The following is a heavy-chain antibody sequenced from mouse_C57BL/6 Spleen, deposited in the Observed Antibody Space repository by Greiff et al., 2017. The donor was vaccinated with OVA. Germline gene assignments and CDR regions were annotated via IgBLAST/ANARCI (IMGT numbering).Heavy chain of an antibody. CDR1: GYAFSSYW. D-gene: IGHD2-3*01. CDR3: ARRAIYDGPDMDY. J-gene: IGHJ4*01. V-gene: IGHV1-80*01. CDR2: IYPGDGDT. Sequence: QVQLQQSGAELVKPGASVKLSCKASGYAFSSYWMNWVKQRPGKGLEWIGQIYPGDGDTNYNGKFKGKATLTADKSSSTAYMQLSSLTSEDSAVYFCARRAIYDGPDMDYWGQGTSVTVSS.